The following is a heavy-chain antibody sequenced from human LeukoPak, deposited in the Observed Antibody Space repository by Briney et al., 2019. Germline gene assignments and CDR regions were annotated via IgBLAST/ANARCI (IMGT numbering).Heavy chain of an antibody. CDR1: GYSFTSYW. D-gene: IGHD5-24*01. J-gene: IGHJ4*02. V-gene: IGHV5-51*01. CDR3: ARLSKMATIGGDY. CDR2: IYPGDSDT. Sequence: GASLQISCKGSGYSFTSYWIGWVRQLPGKGLEWMGIIYPGDSDTRYSPSFQGQVTISADKSISTAYLQWSSLKASDTAMYYCARLSKMATIGGDYWGQGTLVTVSS.